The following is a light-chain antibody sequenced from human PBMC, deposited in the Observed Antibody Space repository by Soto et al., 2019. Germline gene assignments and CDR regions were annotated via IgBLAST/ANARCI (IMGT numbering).Light chain of an antibody. J-gene: IGKJ1*01. CDR2: GAS. CDR1: ETVATN. Sequence: EVVMTQSPATLSVSPGERATLSCRASETVATNLAWYQQKPGQAPRLLISGASTRAAGISDRFRGSGSGTEFTLTISSLRSEDSAVYYCQQRSTWPPWTFGQGTKVEVK. CDR3: QQRSTWPPWT. V-gene: IGKV3-15*01.